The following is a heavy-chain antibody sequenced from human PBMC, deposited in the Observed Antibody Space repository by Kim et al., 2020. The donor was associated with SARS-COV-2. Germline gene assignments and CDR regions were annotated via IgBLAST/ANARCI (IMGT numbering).Heavy chain of an antibody. D-gene: IGHD3-22*01. J-gene: IGHJ3*02. Sequence: SETLSLTCAVSGGSISSGGYSWSWIRQPPGKGLEWIGYIYHSGSTYYNPSLKSRVTISVDRSKNQFSLKLSSVTAADTAVYYCARGPLSTVVAWYAFDIWGQGTMVTVSS. CDR2: IYHSGST. CDR3: ARGPLSTVVAWYAFDI. CDR1: GGSISSGGYS. V-gene: IGHV4-30-2*01.